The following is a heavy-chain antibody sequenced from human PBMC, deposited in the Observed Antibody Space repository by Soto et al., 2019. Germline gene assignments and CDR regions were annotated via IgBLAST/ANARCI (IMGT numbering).Heavy chain of an antibody. CDR3: ARVLLSTRIAANWFDP. J-gene: IGHJ5*02. CDR1: GGSISSGGYY. Sequence: LSLTCTVSGGSISSGGYYWSWIRQHPGKGLEWIGYIYYSGSTYYNPSLKSRVTISVDTSKNQFSLKLSSVTAADTAVYYCARVLLSTRIAANWFDPWGQGTLVTVSS. V-gene: IGHV4-31*03. CDR2: IYYSGST. D-gene: IGHD6-13*01.